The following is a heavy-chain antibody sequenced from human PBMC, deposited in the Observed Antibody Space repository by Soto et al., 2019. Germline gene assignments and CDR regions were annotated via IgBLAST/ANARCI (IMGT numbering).Heavy chain of an antibody. CDR1: GYTFTSYG. CDR3: ARPSPYYDILTGYYKSELDAFDI. V-gene: IGHV1-18*01. Sequence: QVQLVQSGAEVKKPGASVKVSCKASGYTFTSYGISWVRQAPGQGLEWMGWISAYNGNINYAQKLQGRVTMTTDTSTSTAYMELMSLRSDDTAVYYCARPSPYYDILTGYYKSELDAFDIWGQGTMVTVSS. J-gene: IGHJ3*02. CDR2: ISAYNGNI. D-gene: IGHD3-9*01.